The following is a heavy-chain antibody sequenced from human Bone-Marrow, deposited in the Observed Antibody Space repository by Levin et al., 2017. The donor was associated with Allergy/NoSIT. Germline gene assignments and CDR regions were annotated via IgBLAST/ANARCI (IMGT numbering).Heavy chain of an antibody. V-gene: IGHV3-33*01. Sequence: GGSLRLSCAASGFTFSGSGMHWVRQAPGRGLEWVAIIWNDGSKQYYADSVKGRLTVSRDNSKNTLFLQMNSLRVEDTAVYYCARDRSGGNIHRWLGSIDYWGQGTQVTVSS. CDR3: ARDRSGGNIHRWLGSIDY. J-gene: IGHJ4*02. CDR2: IWNDGSKQ. CDR1: GFTFSGSG. D-gene: IGHD3-3*01.